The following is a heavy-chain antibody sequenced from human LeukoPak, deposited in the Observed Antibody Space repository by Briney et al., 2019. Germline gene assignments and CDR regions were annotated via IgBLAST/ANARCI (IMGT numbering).Heavy chain of an antibody. CDR2: ISSSSSYI. D-gene: IGHD2-15*01. J-gene: IGHJ5*02. Sequence: GGPLRLSCAASGFTFSSYSMNWVRQAPGKGLERVSSISSSSSYIYYADSVKGRFTISRDNAKNSLYLQMNSLRAEDTAVYYRARDHGYSGYDGLYCSGGSCFNWFDPWGQGTLVTVSS. V-gene: IGHV3-21*01. CDR3: ARDHGYSGYDGLYCSGGSCFNWFDP. CDR1: GFTFSSYS.